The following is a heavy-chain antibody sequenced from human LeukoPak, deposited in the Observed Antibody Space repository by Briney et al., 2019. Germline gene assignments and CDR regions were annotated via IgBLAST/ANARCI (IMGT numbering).Heavy chain of an antibody. Sequence: ASVKVSCKVSGYTLTELSMHWVRQAPGKGLEWMGGFDPEDGETIYAQKFQGRVTMTEDTSTDTAYMELSSLRSEDTAVYFCARGPYSYDSSGAFDIWGQGTMVTVSS. CDR1: GYTLTELS. CDR2: FDPEDGET. D-gene: IGHD3-22*01. V-gene: IGHV1-24*01. CDR3: ARGPYSYDSSGAFDI. J-gene: IGHJ3*02.